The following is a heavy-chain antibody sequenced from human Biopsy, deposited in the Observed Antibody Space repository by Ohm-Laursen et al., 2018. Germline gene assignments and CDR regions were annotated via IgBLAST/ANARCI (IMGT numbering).Heavy chain of an antibody. CDR3: ARVGAGAPSIDYFDS. D-gene: IGHD1-26*01. J-gene: IGHJ4*02. CDR2: IYYSGST. CDR1: GGSIGSFF. Sequence: SETLSLTCIVSGGSIGSFFWSWIRQPPGKGLEWIGYIYYSGSTNYNPSLRSRVTISVDRSKNQFSLELSSVTAADTAVYYCARVGAGAPSIDYFDSWGQGTLVTVSS. V-gene: IGHV4-59*01.